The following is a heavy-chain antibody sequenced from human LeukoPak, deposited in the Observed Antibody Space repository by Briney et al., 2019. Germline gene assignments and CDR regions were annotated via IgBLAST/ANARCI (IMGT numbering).Heavy chain of an antibody. J-gene: IGHJ4*02. D-gene: IGHD2-8*02. CDR1: GFSFSNYY. CDR3: ARGGTGAFDY. CDR2: ISSRSTYI. V-gene: IGHV3-11*06. Sequence: GGSLRLSCTASGFSFSNYYMSWIRQAPGKGLEWISYISSRSTYISDADSVKGRFTISRDNAKNLLFLQMNSLRVEDTALYYCARGGTGAFDYWGQGILVTVSS.